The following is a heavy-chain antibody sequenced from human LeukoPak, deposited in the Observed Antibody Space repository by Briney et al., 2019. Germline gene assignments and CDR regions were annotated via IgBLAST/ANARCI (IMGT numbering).Heavy chain of an antibody. Sequence: ASVKVSCKASGYTFTSYDINWLRQAHGQGLEWMGWINPNSGGTNYAQKFQGRVTMTRDTSISTAYMELSSLTSDDTAVYYCARDPGNYYGYWGQGTLVTVSS. CDR1: GYTFTSYD. V-gene: IGHV1-2*02. CDR2: INPNSGGT. J-gene: IGHJ4*02. CDR3: ARDPGNYYGY.